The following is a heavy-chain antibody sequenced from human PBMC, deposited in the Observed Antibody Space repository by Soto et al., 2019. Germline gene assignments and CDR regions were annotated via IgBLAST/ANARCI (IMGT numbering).Heavy chain of an antibody. D-gene: IGHD6-13*01. CDR2: ISSNGGST. CDR1: GFTFSRYA. Sequence: GGSLRLSCSDSGFTFSRYAMHWVRQAPGKGLEYVSAISSNGGSTYYADSVKGRFTISRDNSKNTLYLQMSSLRAEDTAVYYCVKGITGIAAAVDYWGQGTLVTVSS. J-gene: IGHJ4*02. V-gene: IGHV3-64D*06. CDR3: VKGITGIAAAVDY.